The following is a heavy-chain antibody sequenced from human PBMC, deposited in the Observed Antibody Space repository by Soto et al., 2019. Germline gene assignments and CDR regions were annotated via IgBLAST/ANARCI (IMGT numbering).Heavy chain of an antibody. D-gene: IGHD4-4*01. CDR3: ARLLMTTASNYYYGMDV. CDR2: IYYSGST. CDR1: GGSISSSSYY. Sequence: SETLSLTCTVSGGSISSSSYYWGWIRQPPGKGLEWIGSIYYSGSTYYNPSLKSRVTISVDTSKNQFSLKLSSVTAADTAAYYCARLLMTTASNYYYGMDVWGQGTTVTVSS. V-gene: IGHV4-39*01. J-gene: IGHJ6*02.